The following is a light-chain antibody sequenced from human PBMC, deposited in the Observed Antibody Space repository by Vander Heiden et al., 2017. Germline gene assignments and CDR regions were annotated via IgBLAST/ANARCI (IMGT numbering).Light chain of an antibody. CDR3: QQYDNTPRT. J-gene: IGKJ1*01. CDR2: WAS. CDR1: QNLLSTSKNKNH. V-gene: IGKV4-1*01. Sequence: DIVMTQSPDSLAVSLGERATINCKSSQNLLSTSKNKNHLAWYQQKPGQPPTVLIYWASTRESGVPDRFSGSGSGTDFTLTISSLQAEDVAVYYCQQYDNTPRTFGPGTKVEI.